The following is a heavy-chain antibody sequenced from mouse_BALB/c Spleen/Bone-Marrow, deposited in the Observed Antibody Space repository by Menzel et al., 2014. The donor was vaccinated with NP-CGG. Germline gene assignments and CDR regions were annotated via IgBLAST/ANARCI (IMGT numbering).Heavy chain of an antibody. Sequence: EVKLMESGGGLVKPGGSLKPSCTASGFSFNSYGMSWVRQTPEKRLEWVATITNGGNYAYYPDSVKGRFTISRDNVKNNLYLQMRSPRSEDTALYYCVRNYYGYDGYFDYWGQGTTLTVSS. J-gene: IGHJ2*01. CDR3: VRNYYGYDGYFDY. V-gene: IGHV5-9-2*01. D-gene: IGHD2-2*01. CDR2: ITNGGNYA. CDR1: GFSFNSYG.